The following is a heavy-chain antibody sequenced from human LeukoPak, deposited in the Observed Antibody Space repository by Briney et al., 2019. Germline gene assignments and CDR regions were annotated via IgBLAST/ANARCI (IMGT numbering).Heavy chain of an antibody. Sequence: KPSETLSLTCTVSGDSISNYYWSWIRQPPGRGLEWIGYIYYSGSTNYNPSLRGRVTMSLDTSKNQFSLKVTSVTAADTAVYYCEGYSAVGVPGIDFWGQGTLVTVSS. V-gene: IGHV4-59*08. D-gene: IGHD2-15*01. CDR3: EGYSAVGVPGIDF. CDR2: IYYSGST. J-gene: IGHJ4*02. CDR1: GDSISNYY.